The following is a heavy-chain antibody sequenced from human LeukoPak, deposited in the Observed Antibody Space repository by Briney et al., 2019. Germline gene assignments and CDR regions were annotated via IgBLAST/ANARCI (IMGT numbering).Heavy chain of an antibody. V-gene: IGHV4-59*04. D-gene: IGHD6-13*01. J-gene: IGHJ4*02. Sequence: SGTLSLTCAVSGGSFSSYYWGWVRQTPGKALEGIGNVFYSGHIYYNTPLKSRIPVSADKSKDEFSSTQTSVTAAHPAVNYLGADRCDRGILRWGQGTL. CDR2: VFYSGHI. CDR3: GADRCDRGILR. CDR1: GGSFSSYY.